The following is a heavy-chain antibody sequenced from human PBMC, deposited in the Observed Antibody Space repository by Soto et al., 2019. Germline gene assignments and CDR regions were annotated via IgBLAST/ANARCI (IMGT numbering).Heavy chain of an antibody. D-gene: IGHD3-22*01. Sequence: ASVKVSCKTSGYTFTSYGISWVRQAPGQGLEWMGWISTYNGNTNYAQKLQGRVTMTTYTSTSTAYMELRSLRSDDTAVYYWARGGHYSDSSGYSYGTGGTFDFWGQGTLVTVSS. CDR2: ISTYNGNT. V-gene: IGHV1-18*01. CDR3: ARGGHYSDSSGYSYGTGGTFDF. J-gene: IGHJ4*02. CDR1: GYTFTSYG.